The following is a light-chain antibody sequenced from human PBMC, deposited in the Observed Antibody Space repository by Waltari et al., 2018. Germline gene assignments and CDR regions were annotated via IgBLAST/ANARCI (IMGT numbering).Light chain of an antibody. CDR3: FSYADGRSLV. CDR1: RPALGRSTL. CDR2: EGT. Sequence: QSALTQPASVSGSPGQSITLPRTGSRPALGRSTLVPWYQHHPDKAPKPLIYEGTERPSGISHRFSGSKSGNTASLTISSLQPDDEADYYCFSYADGRSLVFGGGTKLTVL. V-gene: IGLV2-23*01. J-gene: IGLJ2*01.